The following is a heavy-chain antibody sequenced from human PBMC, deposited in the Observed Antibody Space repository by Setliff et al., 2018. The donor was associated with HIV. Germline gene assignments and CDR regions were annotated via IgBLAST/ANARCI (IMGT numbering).Heavy chain of an antibody. CDR3: ARVPTNPDFYYYYMDV. CDR1: GGSFSGYY. Sequence: PSETLSLTCAVYGGSFSGYYWSWIRQRPGKGLEWIGYIYYSGGTYYNPSLKSRVTISVDTSKNQFSLKLSSVTAADTAVYYCARVPTNPDFYYYYMDVWGKGTTVTVSS. J-gene: IGHJ6*03. V-gene: IGHV4-31*11. CDR2: IYYSGGT.